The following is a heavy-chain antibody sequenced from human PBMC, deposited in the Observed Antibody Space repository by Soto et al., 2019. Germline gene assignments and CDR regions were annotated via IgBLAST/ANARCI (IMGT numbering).Heavy chain of an antibody. D-gene: IGHD3-9*01. J-gene: IGHJ6*02. CDR2: IYYSGST. Sequence: SETLSLTCTVSGGSISSYYWSWIRQPPGKGLEWIGYIYYSGSTNYNPSLKSRVTISVDTSKNQFSLKLSSVTAADTAVYYCARAPTPYDILAGYLHYYYYGMDVWGQGTTVTVSS. CDR1: GGSISSYY. CDR3: ARAPTPYDILAGYLHYYYYGMDV. V-gene: IGHV4-59*01.